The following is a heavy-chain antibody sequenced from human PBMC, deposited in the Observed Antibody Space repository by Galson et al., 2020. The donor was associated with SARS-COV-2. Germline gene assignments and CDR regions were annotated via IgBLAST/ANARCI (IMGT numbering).Heavy chain of an antibody. D-gene: IGHD3-10*01. V-gene: IGHV2-5*02. J-gene: IGHJ4*02. Sequence: SGPTLVKPTHTLTLTCTFSGLSLSTSGVGVGWIRQPPGKALQWLALIYCDDDKRYSPSLKSRLTITKDTSKNQVVLTMTNMDPVDTATYYCADRSPGEWFGEPYFDYWGQGTLVTVSS. CDR2: IYCDDDK. CDR1: GLSLSTSGVG. CDR3: ADRSPGEWFGEPYFDY.